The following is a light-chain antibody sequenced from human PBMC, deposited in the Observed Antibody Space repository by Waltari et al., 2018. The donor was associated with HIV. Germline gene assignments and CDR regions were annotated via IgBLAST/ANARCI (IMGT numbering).Light chain of an antibody. V-gene: IGLV1-51*01. CDR1: SSHIGTNY. J-gene: IGLJ2*01. CDR2: DNN. Sequence: QSVLTQPPSVSAAPGQTVTISCSGTSSHIGTNYVSWYQHDPGTSPKLLIYDNNKRSSGIPDRCSGALSGTSATLGITGLQTGDEADYYCEVWDNSLRGIIFGGGTKLTVL. CDR3: EVWDNSLRGII.